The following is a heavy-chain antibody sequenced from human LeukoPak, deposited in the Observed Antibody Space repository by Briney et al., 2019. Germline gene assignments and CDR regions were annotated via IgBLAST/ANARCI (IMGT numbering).Heavy chain of an antibody. V-gene: IGHV3-30*02. CDR2: IRYDGSNK. CDR1: GFTFSSYG. D-gene: IGHD6-13*01. Sequence: GGSLRLSCAASGFTFSSYGMRWVRQAPGKGLEWVAFIRYDGSNKYYEDSVKGRFTISRDNSKNTLYLQMNSLRAEDTAVYYCAKDGEKRIAAAGFFDYWGQGTLVTVSS. J-gene: IGHJ4*02. CDR3: AKDGEKRIAAAGFFDY.